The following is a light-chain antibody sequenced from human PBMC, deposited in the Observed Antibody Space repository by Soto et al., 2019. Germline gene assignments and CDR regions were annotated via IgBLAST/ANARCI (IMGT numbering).Light chain of an antibody. V-gene: IGKV3D-20*02. CDR3: QQRSNWLWT. Sequence: EIVLTQSPCTLSLSPGERATLSCRASQSISSTYLAWYQQKPGQAPRLLIYDASTRATGIPDRFSGSGSGTDFTLTISSLEPEDFAVYYCQQRSNWLWTFGQGTKVDIK. J-gene: IGKJ1*01. CDR2: DAS. CDR1: QSISSTY.